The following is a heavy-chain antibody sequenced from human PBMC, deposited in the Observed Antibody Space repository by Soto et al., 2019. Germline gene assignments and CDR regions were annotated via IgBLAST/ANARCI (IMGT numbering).Heavy chain of an antibody. D-gene: IGHD6-19*01. V-gene: IGHV3-23*01. CDR1: GFTFSSYA. CDR2: IRGSGAST. Sequence: GGSLRLSCAASGFTFSSYAMSWVRQAPGKGLEWVSGIRGSGASTYYADSVKGRFTISRDSSKNTVSLEMTSLRAEDTAVYYCAKGGRQWLVTSDFNYWGQGALVTVSS. CDR3: AKGGRQWLVTSDFNY. J-gene: IGHJ4*02.